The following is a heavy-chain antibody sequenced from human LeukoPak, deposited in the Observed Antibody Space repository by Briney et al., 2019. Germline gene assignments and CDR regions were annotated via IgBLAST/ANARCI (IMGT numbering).Heavy chain of an antibody. CDR3: ATGGVQGGALYGDYPFGY. V-gene: IGHV1-24*01. D-gene: IGHD4-17*01. Sequence: ASVKVSCKVSGYTLTELSMHWVRQAPGKGLEWMGGFDPEDGETIYAQKFQGRVTMTEDTSTDTAYMELSSLRSEDTAVYYCATGGVQGGALYGDYPFGYWGQGTMVTVSS. J-gene: IGHJ3*01. CDR2: FDPEDGET. CDR1: GYTLTELS.